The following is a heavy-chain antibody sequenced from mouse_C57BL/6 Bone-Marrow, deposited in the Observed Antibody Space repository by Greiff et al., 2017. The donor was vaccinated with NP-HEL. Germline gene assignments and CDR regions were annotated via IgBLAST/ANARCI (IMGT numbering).Heavy chain of an antibody. CDR1: GYTFTSYW. CDR2: IYPGSGST. V-gene: IGHV1-55*01. J-gene: IGHJ2*01. Sequence: QVQLQQSGAELVKPGASVKMSCKASGYTFTSYWITWVKQRPGQGLEWIGDIYPGSGSTNYNEKFKSKATLTVDTSSSTAYMQLSSLTSEDSAVYYCAVLITTVVVKGYWGQGTTLTVSS. D-gene: IGHD1-1*01. CDR3: AVLITTVVVKGY.